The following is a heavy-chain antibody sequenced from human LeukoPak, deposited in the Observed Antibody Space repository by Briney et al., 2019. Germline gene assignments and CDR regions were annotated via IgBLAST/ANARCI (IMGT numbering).Heavy chain of an antibody. D-gene: IGHD2-15*01. J-gene: IGHJ4*02. CDR2: ISGSGGST. V-gene: IGHV3-23*01. CDR1: GFTFSSYA. CDR3: AKSTGGGYCSGGSCYFNYYFDY. Sequence: PGGSLRLSCAASGFTFSSYAMSWVRQAPGKGLEWVSAISGSGGSTYYADSVKGRFTISRDNSKNTLYLQMNSLRAEDTAVYYCAKSTGGGYCSGGSCYFNYYFDYWGQGTLVTVSS.